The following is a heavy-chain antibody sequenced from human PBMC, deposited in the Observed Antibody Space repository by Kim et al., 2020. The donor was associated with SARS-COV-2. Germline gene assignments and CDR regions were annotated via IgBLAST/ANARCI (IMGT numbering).Heavy chain of an antibody. V-gene: IGHV1-18*01. J-gene: IGHJ4*02. Sequence: VSVKVSCKASGYTFTSYGISWVRQAPGQGLEWMGWISAYNGKKNYGQKVQGRVTMTTDTSTSTAYMELRSLRSDDTAVFYCVRSAYEILTGYYRHWGQGT. D-gene: IGHD3-9*01. CDR2: ISAYNGKK. CDR1: GYTFTSYG. CDR3: VRSAYEILTGYYRH.